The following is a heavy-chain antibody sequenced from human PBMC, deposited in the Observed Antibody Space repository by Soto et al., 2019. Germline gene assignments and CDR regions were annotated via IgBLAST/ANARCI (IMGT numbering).Heavy chain of an antibody. V-gene: IGHV4-61*01. D-gene: IGHD6-19*01. J-gene: IGHJ4*02. CDR2: IYYSGST. CDR3: ARERIAVAGTAPFDY. Sequence: QVQLQESGPGLVKPSETLSLTCTVSGGSVSSGSYYWSWIRQPPGKGLGWIGYIYYSGSTNYNPSLKSRVTISVDTSKNQFSLKLSSVTAADTAVYYCARERIAVAGTAPFDYWGQGTLVTVSS. CDR1: GGSVSSGSYY.